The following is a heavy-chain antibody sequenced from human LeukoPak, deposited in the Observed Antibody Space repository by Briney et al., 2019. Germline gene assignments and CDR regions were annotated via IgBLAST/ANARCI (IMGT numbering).Heavy chain of an antibody. J-gene: IGHJ4*02. D-gene: IGHD1-1*01. Sequence: GRSLRLSCAASGFTFSNYNMNWVRQPPGKGLEGVSVISSSSRNMYYADSVKGRFTISRGNAKNSLYLQMNSLRAEDTAVYYCTRSGIHVFHDYWGQGTLVTVSS. CDR3: TRSGIHVFHDY. CDR1: GFTFSNYN. V-gene: IGHV3-21*06. CDR2: ISSSSRNM.